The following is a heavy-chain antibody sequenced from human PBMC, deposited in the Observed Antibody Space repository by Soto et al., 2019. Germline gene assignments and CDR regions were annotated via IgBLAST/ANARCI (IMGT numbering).Heavy chain of an antibody. Sequence: PSETLSLTCAVSGGSISSGGFSWNWIRQPPGKGLEWIGYIYHTGSTYYNPSLKSRVTISVDRSNNQFSLKLSSVTAADTAVYYCARGGYSSDYWGQGTLVTVSS. CDR1: GGSISSGGFS. V-gene: IGHV4-30-2*01. CDR3: ARGGYSSDY. J-gene: IGHJ4*02. CDR2: IYHTGST. D-gene: IGHD5-18*01.